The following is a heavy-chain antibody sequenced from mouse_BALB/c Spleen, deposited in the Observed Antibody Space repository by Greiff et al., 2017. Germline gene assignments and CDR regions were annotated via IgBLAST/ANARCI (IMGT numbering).Heavy chain of an antibody. V-gene: IGHV5-12-1*01. CDR2: ISSGGGST. CDR3: ARQGYYYAMDD. Sequence: EVHLVESGGGLVKPGGSLKLSCAASGFAFSSYDMSWVRQTPEKRLEWVAYISSGGGSTYYPDTVKGRFTISRDNAKNTLYLQMSSLKSEDTAMYYCARQGYYYAMDDWGQGTSVTVSS. CDR1: GFAFSSYD. J-gene: IGHJ4*01.